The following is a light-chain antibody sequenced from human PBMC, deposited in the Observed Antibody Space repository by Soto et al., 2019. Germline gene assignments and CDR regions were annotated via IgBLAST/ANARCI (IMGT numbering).Light chain of an antibody. J-gene: IGLJ2*01. Sequence: QSALTLPASVSGSPGQSITISCTGTSSDVGGYNYVSWYQQHPGKAPKLMIYDVSNRPSGVSNRFSGSKSGNTASLTISGLQAEDEADYYCNSYTSSSAVVFGGGTKLTVL. V-gene: IGLV2-14*03. CDR3: NSYTSSSAVV. CDR1: SSDVGGYNY. CDR2: DVS.